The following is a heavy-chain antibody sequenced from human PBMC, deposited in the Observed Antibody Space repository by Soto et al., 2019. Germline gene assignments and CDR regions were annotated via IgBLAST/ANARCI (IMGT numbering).Heavy chain of an antibody. Sequence: GGSLILSCLASGITFGIRAMSWVRHAPGEGLEWVSTITDTGGDTKYADSVRGRFTMSRDNSKKTLYLQMNSLRVEDSALYYCARGSTESYPGSRIFAFWGRGTLVPVSS. D-gene: IGHD3-10*01. CDR2: ITDTGGDT. CDR1: GITFGIRA. CDR3: ARGSTESYPGSRIFAF. V-gene: IGHV3-23*01. J-gene: IGHJ4*02.